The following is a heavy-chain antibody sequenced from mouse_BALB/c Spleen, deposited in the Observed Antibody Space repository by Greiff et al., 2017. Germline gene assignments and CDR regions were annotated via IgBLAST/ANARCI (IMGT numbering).Heavy chain of an antibody. D-gene: IGHD2-14*01. J-gene: IGHJ4*01. V-gene: IGHV2-6-7*01. CDR3: AREDYRYDGYAMDY. CDR2: IWGDGST. Sequence: VHLVESGPGLVAPSQSLSITCTVSGFSLTGYGVNWVRQPPGKGLEWLGMIWGDGSTDYNSALKSRLSISKDNSKSQVFLKMNSLQTDDTARYYCAREDYRYDGYAMDYWGQGTSVTVSS. CDR1: GFSLTGYG.